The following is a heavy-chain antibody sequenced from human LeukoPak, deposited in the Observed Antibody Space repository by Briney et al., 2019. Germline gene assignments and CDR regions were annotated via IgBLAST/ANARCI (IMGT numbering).Heavy chain of an antibody. D-gene: IGHD3-10*01. CDR2: ISGSGGST. J-gene: IGHJ4*02. CDR1: GFTFSSYA. Sequence: GGSLRLSCAASGFTFSSYAMSWVRQAPGKGLEWVSAISGSGGSTYYADSVKGRFTISRDNSKNTLYLQMNSLRAEDTAVYYCAKAREMVRGVIITLYFDYWGQGTLVTVSS. CDR3: AKAREMVRGVIITLYFDY. V-gene: IGHV3-23*01.